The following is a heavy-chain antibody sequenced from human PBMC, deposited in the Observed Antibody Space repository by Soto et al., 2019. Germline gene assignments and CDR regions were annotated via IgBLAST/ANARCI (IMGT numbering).Heavy chain of an antibody. CDR2: ISAYNGNT. D-gene: IGHD1-26*01. J-gene: IGHJ4*02. Sequence: QVQLVQSGAEVKKPGASVKVSCKASGYTFTSYGISWVRQAPGQGLEWMGWISAYNGNTKYAQKPQGRVTTTKDTPTSTAYMELRSLRSDDTAVYYCARDLGGSYYAPVDYWGQGTLVTVSS. CDR1: GYTFTSYG. V-gene: IGHV1-18*01. CDR3: ARDLGGSYYAPVDY.